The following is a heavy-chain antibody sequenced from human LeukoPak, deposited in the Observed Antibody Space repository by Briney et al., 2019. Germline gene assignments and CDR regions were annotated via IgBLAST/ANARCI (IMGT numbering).Heavy chain of an antibody. CDR3: AREILGGFNPGAY. Sequence: SETLSLTCTVSLDSTTSNFWSWVRQPPGKGLEWIGEIHRSGSPNYNPSLQSRVTISIDRSRNQIALEFSSVTAADTAVYYCAREILGGFNPGAYWGQGTLVTVSS. V-gene: IGHV4-4*02. D-gene: IGHD1-14*01. J-gene: IGHJ4*02. CDR2: IHRSGSP. CDR1: LDSTTSNF.